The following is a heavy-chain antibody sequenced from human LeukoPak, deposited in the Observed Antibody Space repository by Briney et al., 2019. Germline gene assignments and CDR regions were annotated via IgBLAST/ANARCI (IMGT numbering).Heavy chain of an antibody. D-gene: IGHD2-21*02. CDR3: ARESPIRYCGGDCSYFDY. J-gene: IGHJ4*02. CDR2: ISSSSSTI. V-gene: IGHV3-48*04. Sequence: GGSLRLSCAASGFTFSSYSMNWVRQAPGKGLEWVSYISSSSSTIYYADSVKGRFTISRDNAKNSLYLQMNSLRAEDTAVYYCARESPIRYCGGDCSYFDYWGQGTLVTVSS. CDR1: GFTFSSYS.